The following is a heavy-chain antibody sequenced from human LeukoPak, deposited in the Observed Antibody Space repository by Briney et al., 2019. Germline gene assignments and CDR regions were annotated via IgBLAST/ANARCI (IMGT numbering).Heavy chain of an antibody. CDR1: GFTLSSYA. CDR2: ISYDGSNK. Sequence: GGSLRLSCAASGFTLSSYAMHWVRQAPGKGLEWVAAISYDGSNKYYADSVKGRFTISRDNSKNTLYLQMNSLRAEDTAVYYCATDSSGWHQIDYWGQGTLVTVSS. J-gene: IGHJ4*02. V-gene: IGHV3-30*04. D-gene: IGHD6-19*01. CDR3: ATDSSGWHQIDY.